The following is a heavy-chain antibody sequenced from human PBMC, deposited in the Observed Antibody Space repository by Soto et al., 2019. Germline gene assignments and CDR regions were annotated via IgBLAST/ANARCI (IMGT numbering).Heavy chain of an antibody. CDR3: ARVVPGAEAWFGP. Sequence: QVQLVQSGGEVKRPGASVKVSCKTSGYTFSNYGITWVRQAPGQPLEWLGWISLYSDGTNYAQKFQGRVSTTTDTSTTTAYMELRSLRSDDTPVYYCARVVPGAEAWFGPWGQGTLVTVSS. CDR1: GYTFSNYG. D-gene: IGHD2-2*01. CDR2: ISLYSDGT. V-gene: IGHV1-18*01. J-gene: IGHJ5*02.